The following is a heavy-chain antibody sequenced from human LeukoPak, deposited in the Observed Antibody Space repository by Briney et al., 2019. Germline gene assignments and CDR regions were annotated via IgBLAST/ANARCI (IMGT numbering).Heavy chain of an antibody. D-gene: IGHD6-6*01. CDR3: ARSSEGFDY. J-gene: IGHJ4*02. CDR1: GYTFTSYA. V-gene: IGHV1-3*01. CDR2: INAGNGNT. Sequence: ASVKVSCKASGYTFTSYAMHWVRQAPGQRLEWMGWINAGNGNTKYSRKFQGRVTITRDTSASTAYMELSSLRSEDTAVYYCARSSEGFDYWGQGTLVTVSS.